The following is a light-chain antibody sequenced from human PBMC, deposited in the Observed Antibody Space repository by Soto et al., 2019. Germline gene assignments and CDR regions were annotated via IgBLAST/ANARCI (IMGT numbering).Light chain of an antibody. J-gene: IGKJ2*01. CDR2: QVS. CDR3: MLATDWPPMYT. CDR1: QSLVYSDGNSY. Sequence: DVVMTQSPLSLSVTLGQPASISCRSSQSLVYSDGNSYFNWFQQRPGQSPRRLIYQVSNRDSGVPARFSGSGSGPAFTLNISRVESYDVGVYYCMLATDWPPMYTFGQGTKLDIK. V-gene: IGKV2-30*01.